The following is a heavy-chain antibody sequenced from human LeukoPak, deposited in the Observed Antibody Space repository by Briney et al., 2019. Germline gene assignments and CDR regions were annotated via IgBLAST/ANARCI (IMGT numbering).Heavy chain of an antibody. CDR1: SGSLSDKY. V-gene: IGHV4-34*01. J-gene: IGHJ4*01. CDR3: ARLSGYHFDY. D-gene: IGHD5-12*01. Sequence: SETLSLTCGVYSGSLSDKYWSWIRQPPGKGLEWIGEINPSGRTNYNPSLKSRVTMSIDTSKNQFSLKLSSVTAADTAVYYCARLSGYHFDYLGQGSLGNVSS. CDR2: INPSGRT.